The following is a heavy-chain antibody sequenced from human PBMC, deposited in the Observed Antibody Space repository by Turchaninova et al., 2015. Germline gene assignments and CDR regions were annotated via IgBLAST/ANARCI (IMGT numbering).Heavy chain of an antibody. CDR2: IWYDGSIK. J-gene: IGHJ3*02. D-gene: IGHD5-24*01. CDR3: ARNSLQFVLDAFDI. Sequence: QVQLVESGGGVVQPGRSLRLSCAASGFTFSTYGMQWVRQAPCKGRGWLAFIWYDGSIKYYADSVKGRFTISRDNSKNTLYLQMNSLRAEDTAVFYCARNSLQFVLDAFDIWGQGTMVTVSS. CDR1: GFTFSTYG. V-gene: IGHV3-33*01.